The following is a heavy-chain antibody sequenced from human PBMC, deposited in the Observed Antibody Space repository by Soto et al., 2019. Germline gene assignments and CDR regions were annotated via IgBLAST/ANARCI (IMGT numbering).Heavy chain of an antibody. CDR1: GFTFKNYA. D-gene: IGHD2-15*01. CDR3: ARDYCSVNSCYQDGIES. J-gene: IGHJ4*02. CDR2: IDGSGDST. V-gene: IGHV3-23*01. Sequence: GSLRLSCAPSGFTFKNYAMSWVRQAPGKGLEWVSGIDGSGDSTYYADSVSGRFTISSDNSKNTVSLQMNSLRVEDTAVYYCARDYCSVNSCYQDGIESWGQGTLVTVSS.